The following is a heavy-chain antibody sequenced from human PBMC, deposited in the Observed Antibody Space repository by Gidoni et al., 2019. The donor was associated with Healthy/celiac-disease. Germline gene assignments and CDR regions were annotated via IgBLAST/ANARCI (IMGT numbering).Heavy chain of an antibody. D-gene: IGHD3-10*01. J-gene: IGHJ6*02. V-gene: IGHV4-59*01. CDR2: IYYSGST. Sequence: QPPGKGLEWIGYIYYSGSTNYNPSLKSRVTISVDTSKNQFSLKLSSVTAADTAVYYCARDNVRGGSTDYGSGSYYDYYYGMDVWGQGTTVTVSS. CDR3: ARDNVRGGSTDYGSGSYYDYYYGMDV.